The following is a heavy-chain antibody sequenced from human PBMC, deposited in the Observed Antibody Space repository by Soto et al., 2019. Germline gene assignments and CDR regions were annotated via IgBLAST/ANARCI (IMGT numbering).Heavy chain of an antibody. CDR3: ARPPGNYYGWFDP. J-gene: IGHJ5*02. CDR2: IYYSGST. CDR1: GGSISSRSYY. D-gene: IGHD1-26*01. Sequence: QLQLQESGPGLVKPSETLSLICTVSGGSISSRSYYLGWIRQPPGNGLEWIGSIYYSGSTYYNPSLKSRVTISVDTSKNQFSLKLSSVTAADTAVYYGARPPGNYYGWFDPWGQGTLVTVSS. V-gene: IGHV4-39*01.